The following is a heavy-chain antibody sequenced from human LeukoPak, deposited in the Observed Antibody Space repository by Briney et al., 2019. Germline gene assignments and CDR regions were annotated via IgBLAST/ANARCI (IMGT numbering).Heavy chain of an antibody. CDR1: GGSISSNSYY. V-gene: IGHV4-39*07. Sequence: SETLSLTCTVSGGSISSNSYYWAWIRQPPGKGLEWIGSIYHSGSTYYNPSLKSRVTISVDTSKNQFSLKLSSVIAADTAVYYCAKDLSYSSSSGRGFDPWGQGTLVTVSS. D-gene: IGHD6-6*01. CDR3: AKDLSYSSSSGRGFDP. CDR2: IYHSGST. J-gene: IGHJ5*02.